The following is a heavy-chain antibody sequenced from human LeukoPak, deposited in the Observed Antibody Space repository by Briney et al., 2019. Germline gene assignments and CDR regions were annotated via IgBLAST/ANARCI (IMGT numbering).Heavy chain of an antibody. Sequence: PSETLSLTCAVYGGSFSGYYWSWIRQPPGKGLEWIGEINHSGSTNYNPSLKSRVTISVDTSKNQFSLKLSSVTAADTAVYYCARDLGYCSSTSCYTGWFDPWGQGTLVTVSP. CDR1: GGSFSGYY. CDR2: INHSGST. CDR3: ARDLGYCSSTSCYTGWFDP. D-gene: IGHD2-2*02. J-gene: IGHJ5*02. V-gene: IGHV4-34*01.